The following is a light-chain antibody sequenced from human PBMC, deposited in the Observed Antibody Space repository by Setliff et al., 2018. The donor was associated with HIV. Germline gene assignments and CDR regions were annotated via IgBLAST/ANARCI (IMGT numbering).Light chain of an antibody. J-gene: IGLJ1*01. Sequence: QSALTQPPSASGSPGQSVTISCTGTSSDVGGYSYVSWYQQHPDKAPKLMIYDVTNRPSGVSNRFSGSKSGNTASLAITGLQAEDEADYYCQSYDSSLSGYVFGTGTRSPS. CDR2: DVT. CDR1: SSDVGGYSY. V-gene: IGLV2-14*03. CDR3: QSYDSSLSGYV.